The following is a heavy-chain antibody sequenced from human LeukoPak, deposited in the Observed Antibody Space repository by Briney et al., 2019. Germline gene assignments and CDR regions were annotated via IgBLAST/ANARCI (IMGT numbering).Heavy chain of an antibody. CDR1: GGSINTVTYY. V-gene: IGHV4-39*01. CDR3: SGLRYYGSAD. J-gene: IGHJ1*01. Sequence: PSETLSLTCTVSGGSINTVTYYWGWIRQPPGKGLEWIGSIYYSGSTHNNASLEGRVTISVDTSKNQFSLKLTSVTAADTAVYYCSGLRYYGSADWGQGTLVTVSS. CDR2: IYYSGST. D-gene: IGHD3-10*01.